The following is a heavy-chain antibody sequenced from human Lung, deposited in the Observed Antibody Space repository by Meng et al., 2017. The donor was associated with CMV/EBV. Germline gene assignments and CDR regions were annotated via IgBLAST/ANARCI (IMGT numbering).Heavy chain of an antibody. J-gene: IGHJ6*02. CDR3: ARELSSSSYYYGMDV. Sequence: GEXXKISRKGSGYSFTSYWIGWVRQMPGKGLEWMGIIYPGDSDTRYSPSFQGQVTISADKSISTAYLQWSSLKASDTAMYYCARELSSSSYYYGMDVWGQGTTVTVSS. CDR1: GYSFTSYW. D-gene: IGHD6-6*01. V-gene: IGHV5-51*01. CDR2: IYPGDSDT.